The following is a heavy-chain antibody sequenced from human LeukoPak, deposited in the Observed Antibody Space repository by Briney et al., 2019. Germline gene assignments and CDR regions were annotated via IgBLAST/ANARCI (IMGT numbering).Heavy chain of an antibody. D-gene: IGHD5-24*01. CDR1: GFTFSSYG. J-gene: IGHJ4*02. CDR2: IKQDGSEK. Sequence: GGSLRLSCAASGFTFSSYGMHWVRQAPGKGLEWVANIKQDGSEKYYVDSVKGRFAISRDNAKNSLYLQMNSLRVEDTAVYYCARVEYYFNYWGQGTLVIVSS. CDR3: ARVEYYFNY. V-gene: IGHV3-7*04.